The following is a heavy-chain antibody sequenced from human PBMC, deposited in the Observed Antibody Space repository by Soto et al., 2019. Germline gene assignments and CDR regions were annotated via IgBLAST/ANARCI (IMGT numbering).Heavy chain of an antibody. CDR2: IIPIFGTA. D-gene: IGHD1-26*01. CDR3: ARGGMSRSLAPGYYYYGMDV. Sequence: GASVKVSCKASGGTFSSYAISWVRQAPGQGLEWMGGIIPIFGTANYAQKFQGRVTITADESTSTAYMELSSLRSEDTAVYYCARGGMSRSLAPGYYYYGMDVWAQGTTVTVS. V-gene: IGHV1-69*13. J-gene: IGHJ6*02. CDR1: GGTFSSYA.